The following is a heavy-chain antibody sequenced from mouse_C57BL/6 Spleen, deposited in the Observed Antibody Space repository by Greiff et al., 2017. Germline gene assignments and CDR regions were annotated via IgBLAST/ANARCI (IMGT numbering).Heavy chain of an antibody. V-gene: IGHV1-82*01. Sequence: VQLKESGPELVKPGASVKISCKASGYAFSSSWMNWVKQRPGKGLEWIGRIYPGDGDTNYNGKFKGKATLTADKSSSTAYMQLSSLTSEDSAVYFCARDTTVVVDYWGQGTTLTVSS. CDR3: ARDTTVVVDY. CDR1: GYAFSSSW. CDR2: IYPGDGDT. J-gene: IGHJ2*01. D-gene: IGHD1-1*01.